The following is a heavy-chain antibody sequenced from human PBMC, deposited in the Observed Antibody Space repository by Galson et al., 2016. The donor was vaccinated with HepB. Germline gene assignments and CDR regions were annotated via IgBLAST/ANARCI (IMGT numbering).Heavy chain of an antibody. CDR2: ISIGSSYI. CDR3: ARDARKTLQDAFDI. J-gene: IGHJ3*02. V-gene: IGHV3-21*01. Sequence: SLRLSCAASGFTFSSYNMNWVRQAPGKELEWVSSISIGSSYIYFADSVKGRFTISRDNAKNSLYLQMNGLRAEDTAVYYCARDARKTLQDAFDIWGQGTMVTVSS. CDR1: GFTFSSYN.